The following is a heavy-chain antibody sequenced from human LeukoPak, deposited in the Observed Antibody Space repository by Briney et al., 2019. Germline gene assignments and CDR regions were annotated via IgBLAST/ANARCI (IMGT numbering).Heavy chain of an antibody. J-gene: IGHJ6*02. V-gene: IGHV1-18*01. CDR3: ARDVLLWFGDLPNNNYYYYYGMDV. D-gene: IGHD3-10*01. CDR1: GYTFTSYG. Sequence: ASVKVSCKASGYTFTSYGISWVRQAPGQGLEWMGWISAYNGNTNYAQKLQGRVTMTTDTSTSTAYMELRSLRSDDTAVYYCARDVLLWFGDLPNNNYYYYYGMDVWGQGTTVTVSS. CDR2: ISAYNGNT.